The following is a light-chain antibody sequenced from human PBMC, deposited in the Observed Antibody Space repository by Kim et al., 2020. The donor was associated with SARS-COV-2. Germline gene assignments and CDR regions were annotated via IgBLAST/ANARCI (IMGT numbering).Light chain of an antibody. Sequence: QSVLTQPPSASGTPGQRVTISCSGSSSNIGSNTVNWYQQLPGTAPKLLIYSNNQRPSGVHDRFSGSKSGTSASLAISGLQSEDEADYYCAAWDDSLNGSYVFGTGTKVTVL. CDR3: AAWDDSLNGSYV. CDR1: SSNIGSNT. V-gene: IGLV1-44*01. CDR2: SNN. J-gene: IGLJ1*01.